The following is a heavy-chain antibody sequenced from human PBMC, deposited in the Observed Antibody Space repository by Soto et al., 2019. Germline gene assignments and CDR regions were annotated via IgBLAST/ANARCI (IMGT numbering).Heavy chain of an antibody. J-gene: IGHJ4*02. CDR2: IIPILGIA. D-gene: IGHD2-8*01. V-gene: IGHV1-69*02. CDR1: GGTFSSYT. Sequence: SVKVSCKASGGTFSSYTISWVRQAPGQGLKWMGRIIPILGIANYAQKFQGRVTITADKSTSTAYMELSSLRSEDTAVYYCARVVKHCTNGVCHVGGFDYWGQGTLVTVSS. CDR3: ARVVKHCTNGVCHVGGFDY.